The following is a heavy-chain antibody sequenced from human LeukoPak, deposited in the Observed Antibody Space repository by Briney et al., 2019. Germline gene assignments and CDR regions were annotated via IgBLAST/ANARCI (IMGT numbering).Heavy chain of an antibody. CDR1: GDSVSSNSAA. V-gene: IGHV6-1*01. CDR2: TYYRSKWYN. J-gene: IGHJ4*02. Sequence: SQTLSLTCAISGDSVSSNSAAWNWIRQSPSRGLEWLGRTYYRSKWYNDYAVSVKSRITINPDTSKNQFSLQLNSVSPDLKAVSFSAIALSYDSRGYYSYFDYWGQGTLVTVSS. CDR3: AIALSYDSRGYYSYFDY. D-gene: IGHD3-22*01.